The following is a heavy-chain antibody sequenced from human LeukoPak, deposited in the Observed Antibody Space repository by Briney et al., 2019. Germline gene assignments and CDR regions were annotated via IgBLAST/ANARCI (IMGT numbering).Heavy chain of an antibody. Sequence: SETLSLTCAVSGGSISSGGYSWSWIRQPPGKGLEWIGYIYHSGSTCYNPSLKSRVTISVDRSKNQFSLKLSSVTAADTAVYYCASGSGSPYGKYFDYWGQGTLVTVSS. CDR3: ASGSGSPYGKYFDY. CDR1: GGSISSGGYS. D-gene: IGHD3-10*01. V-gene: IGHV4-30-2*01. J-gene: IGHJ4*02. CDR2: IYHSGST.